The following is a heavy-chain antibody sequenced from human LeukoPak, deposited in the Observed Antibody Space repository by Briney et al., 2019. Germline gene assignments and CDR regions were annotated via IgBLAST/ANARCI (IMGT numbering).Heavy chain of an antibody. V-gene: IGHV4-30-4*07. CDR2: IYNSGNT. Sequence: PSQTLSLTCAVSAGSISSGDYSWSWIRQPPGEGLEWIGFIYNSGNTYYNPSLKSRVTLSVDTSKNQFSLNLSSVTAADTAVYYCARTAYDSSDFYRFDYWGQGTLVTVSS. CDR1: AGSISSGDYS. CDR3: ARTAYDSSDFYRFDY. J-gene: IGHJ4*02. D-gene: IGHD3-22*01.